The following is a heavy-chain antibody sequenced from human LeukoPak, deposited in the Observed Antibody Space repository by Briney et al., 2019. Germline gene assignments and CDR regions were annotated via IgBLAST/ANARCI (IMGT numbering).Heavy chain of an antibody. CDR2: IYSGDSDT. CDR3: ACLRATGNYFDY. D-gene: IGHD2-21*01. Sequence: GQSLPISSTASGYSFTTYWIAWVGQMPGQGLEWIGIIYSGDSDTRYSPSFQGQGTISADTSISTAYLQWSSLRASDTAMYYCACLRATGNYFDYWGQGTLVTVSS. V-gene: IGHV5-51*01. CDR1: GYSFTTYW. J-gene: IGHJ4*02.